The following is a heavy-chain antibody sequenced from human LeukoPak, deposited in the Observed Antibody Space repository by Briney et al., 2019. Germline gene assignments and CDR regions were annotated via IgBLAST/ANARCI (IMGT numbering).Heavy chain of an antibody. CDR1: GYTFTSYG. CDR3: ARDFRSRVVVAANY. V-gene: IGHV1-18*01. D-gene: IGHD2-15*01. CDR2: ISAYNGNT. Sequence: ASVKVSCKASGYTFTSYGISWVRQAPGQGLEWMGWISAYNGNTNYAQKFQGRVTMTRDTSISTAYMELSKLRSDDTAVYYCARDFRSRVVVAANYWGQGTLVTVSS. J-gene: IGHJ4*02.